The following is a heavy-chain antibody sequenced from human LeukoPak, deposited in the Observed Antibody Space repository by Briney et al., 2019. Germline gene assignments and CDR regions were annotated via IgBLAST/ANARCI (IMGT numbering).Heavy chain of an antibody. J-gene: IGHJ4*02. CDR2: INHSGST. V-gene: IGHV4-34*01. D-gene: IGHD3-10*01. CDR1: GGSFSGYY. Sequence: SETLSLTCAVYGGSFSGYYWSWIRQPPGKGLDWIGEINHSGSTNYNPSLKSRVPISVETSKNQFSLTLSPVTAADTAVYYCASLAMVRGVKFDYWGQGTLVTVSS. CDR3: ASLAMVRGVKFDY.